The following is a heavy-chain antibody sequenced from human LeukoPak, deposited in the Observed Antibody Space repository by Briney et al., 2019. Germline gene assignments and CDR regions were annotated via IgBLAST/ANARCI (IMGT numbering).Heavy chain of an antibody. Sequence: TGGSLRLSCAASGFTFSSYAMSWVRQAPGKGLEWVSAISGSDGSTYYADSVKGRFTISRDNSKNTLDLQMNSLRAEDTAVYYCARGLLSDYWGQGTLVTVSS. D-gene: IGHD2/OR15-2a*01. CDR2: ISGSDGST. J-gene: IGHJ4*02. CDR1: GFTFSSYA. V-gene: IGHV3-23*01. CDR3: ARGLLSDY.